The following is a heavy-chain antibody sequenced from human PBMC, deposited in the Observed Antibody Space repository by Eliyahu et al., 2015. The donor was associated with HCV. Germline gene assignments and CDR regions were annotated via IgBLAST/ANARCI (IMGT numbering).Heavy chain of an antibody. CDR3: TSVTMIVVK. CDR2: IRSKANSYAT. J-gene: IGHJ4*02. D-gene: IGHD3-22*01. V-gene: IGHV3-73*01. CDR1: GFTFSGSA. Sequence: EVQLVESGGGLVQPGGSLKLSCAASGFTFSGSAMHWVRQASGKGLEWVGRIRSKANSYATAYAASVKGRFTISRDDSKNTAYLQMNSLKTEDTAVYYCTSVTMIVVKWGQGTLVTVSS.